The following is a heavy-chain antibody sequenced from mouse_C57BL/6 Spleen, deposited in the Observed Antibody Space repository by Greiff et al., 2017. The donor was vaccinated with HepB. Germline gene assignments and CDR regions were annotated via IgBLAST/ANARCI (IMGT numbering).Heavy chain of an antibody. J-gene: IGHJ4*01. Sequence: EVQLQESGGGLVKPGGSLKLSCAASGFTFSDYGMHWVRQAPEKGLEWVAYISSGSSTIYYADTVKGRFTISRDNAKNTLFLQMTSLRSEDTAMYYCARGRSSYWAMDYWGQGTSVTVSS. V-gene: IGHV5-17*01. D-gene: IGHD1-1*01. CDR3: ARGRSSYWAMDY. CDR2: ISSGSSTI. CDR1: GFTFSDYG.